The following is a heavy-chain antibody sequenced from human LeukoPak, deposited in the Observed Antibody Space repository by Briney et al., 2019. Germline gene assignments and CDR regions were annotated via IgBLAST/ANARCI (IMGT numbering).Heavy chain of an antibody. D-gene: IGHD3-3*01. J-gene: IGHJ4*02. CDR2: INHSGST. V-gene: IGHV4-34*01. Sequence: SETLSLTCAVYGGSFSGYYWSWIRQPPGKGLEWIGEINHSGSTNYNPSLKSRVTISVDTSKNQFSLKLSSVTAADTAVYYCARANYDFWSGYYSPLDCWGQGTLVTVSS. CDR1: GGSFSGYY. CDR3: ARANYDFWSGYYSPLDC.